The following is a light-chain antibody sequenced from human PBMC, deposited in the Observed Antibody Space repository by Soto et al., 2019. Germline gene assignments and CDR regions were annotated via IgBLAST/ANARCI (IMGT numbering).Light chain of an antibody. Sequence: EIVLTQSPGTLSLSSGERATLSCRASQSVSSSYLAWYQQKPGQAPRLLIYGASSRATGIPDRFSGSGSGTDFTLTINRLEPEDFAVYYCQQYGRSPLTFGGGTKVEIK. V-gene: IGKV3-20*01. J-gene: IGKJ4*01. CDR2: GAS. CDR3: QQYGRSPLT. CDR1: QSVSSSY.